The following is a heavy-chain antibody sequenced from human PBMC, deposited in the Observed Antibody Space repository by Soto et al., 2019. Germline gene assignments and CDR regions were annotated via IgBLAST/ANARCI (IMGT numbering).Heavy chain of an antibody. CDR3: ASATYSSGWYTNSNTYFGY. CDR2: IIPILGIA. Sequence: QVQLVQSGAEVKKPGSSVKVSCKASGGTFSSYTISWVRQAPGQGLEWMGRIIPILGIANYAQKFQGRVTITAEKSTRTAYMELSSLRSEDTAVYYCASATYSSGWYTNSNTYFGYWGQGTLVTVSS. CDR1: GGTFSSYT. J-gene: IGHJ4*02. D-gene: IGHD6-19*01. V-gene: IGHV1-69*02.